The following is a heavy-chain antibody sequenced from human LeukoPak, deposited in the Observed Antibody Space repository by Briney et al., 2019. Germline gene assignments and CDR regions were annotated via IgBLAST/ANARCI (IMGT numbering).Heavy chain of an antibody. V-gene: IGHV1-2*04. CDR3: ARGVGDPSSYYYYYGMDV. Sequence: GASVKVSCKASGYTFTSYGISWVRQAPGQGLEWMGWINPNSGGTNYAQKFQGWVTMTRDTSISTAYMELSRLRSDDTAVYYCARGVGDPSSYYYYYGMDVWGQGTTVTVSS. D-gene: IGHD3-10*01. J-gene: IGHJ6*02. CDR2: INPNSGGT. CDR1: GYTFTSYG.